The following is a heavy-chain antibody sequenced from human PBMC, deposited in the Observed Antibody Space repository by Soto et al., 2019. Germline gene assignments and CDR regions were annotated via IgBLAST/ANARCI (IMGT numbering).Heavy chain of an antibody. V-gene: IGHV1-46*01. Sequence: ASVKVSCKASRYTFTSYYMHWVRQAPVQGLEWMGIINPSGGSTSYAQKFQGRVIMTRDTSTSTVYMELSSLRSEDTAVYYCALSSDCTNDVCYYYYYYGMDVWGQGTTVTVSS. J-gene: IGHJ6*02. D-gene: IGHD2-8*01. CDR2: INPSGGST. CDR3: ALSSDCTNDVCYYYYYYGMDV. CDR1: RYTFTSYY.